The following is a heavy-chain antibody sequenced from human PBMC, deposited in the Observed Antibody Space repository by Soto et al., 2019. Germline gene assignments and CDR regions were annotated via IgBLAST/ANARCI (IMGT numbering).Heavy chain of an antibody. Sequence: SETLSLTCAVYGGSFSGYYWSWIRQPPGKGLEWIGEINHSGSTNYNPSPKSRVTISVDTSKNQFSLKLSSVTAADTAVYYCARVDYDILTGYDFDYWGQGTLVTVSS. V-gene: IGHV4-34*01. CDR1: GGSFSGYY. CDR3: ARVDYDILTGYDFDY. CDR2: INHSGST. D-gene: IGHD3-9*01. J-gene: IGHJ4*02.